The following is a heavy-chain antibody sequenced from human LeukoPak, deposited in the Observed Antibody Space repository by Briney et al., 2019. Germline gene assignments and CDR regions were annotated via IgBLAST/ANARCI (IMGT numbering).Heavy chain of an antibody. CDR3: ARQKYCSGGSCYSADDAFDI. J-gene: IGHJ3*02. CDR1: GGSFSGYY. CDR2: IYYSGST. Sequence: SETLSLTCAVYGGSFSGYYWSWIRQPPGKGLEWIGYIYYSGSTNYNPSLKSRVTISVDTSKNQFSLKLSSVTAADTAVYYCARQKYCSGGSCYSADDAFDIWGQGTMVTVSS. V-gene: IGHV4-59*08. D-gene: IGHD2-15*01.